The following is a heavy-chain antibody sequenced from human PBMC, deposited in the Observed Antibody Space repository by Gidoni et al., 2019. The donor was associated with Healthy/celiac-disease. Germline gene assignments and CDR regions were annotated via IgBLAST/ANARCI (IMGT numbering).Heavy chain of an antibody. CDR2: VSYDGSNK. V-gene: IGHV3-30*18. J-gene: IGHJ4*02. D-gene: IGHD5-18*01. CDR3: AKESRYSYGLAYFDY. Sequence: GRSLRLSCAASGFTFSSYGMHWVRQAPGKGLEWVAVVSYDGSNKYYADSVKGRFTISRDNSKNTLYLQMNSLRAEDTAVYYCAKESRYSYGLAYFDYWGQGTLVTVSS. CDR1: GFTFSSYG.